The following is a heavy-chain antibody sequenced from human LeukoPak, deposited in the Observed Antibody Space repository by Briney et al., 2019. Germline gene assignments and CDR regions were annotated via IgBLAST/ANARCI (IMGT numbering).Heavy chain of an antibody. J-gene: IGHJ5*02. CDR1: GFTITNYW. V-gene: IGHV3-74*03. CDR3: APQQAYSPYNWFDP. Sequence: GGSLRLSCVGSGFTITNYWMHWVRQAPGTGLVWVSRIHPDGSITTYADSVKGRFTISRDNAKNTLYLQMNSLRAEDTAVYYCAPQQAYSPYNWFDPWGQGTLVTVSS. D-gene: IGHD5-12*01. CDR2: IHPDGSIT.